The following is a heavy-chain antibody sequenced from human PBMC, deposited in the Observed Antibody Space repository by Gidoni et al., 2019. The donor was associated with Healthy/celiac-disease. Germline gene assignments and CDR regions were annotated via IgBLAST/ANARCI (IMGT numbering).Heavy chain of an antibody. D-gene: IGHD5-18*01. CDR1: GFTFSSYG. Sequence: QVQLVESGGGVVQPGRSLRLSCAASGFTFSSYGMHWVRQAPGKGLEWVAVIWYDGSNKYYADSVKGRFTISRDNSKNTLYLQMNSLRAEDTAVYYCARDIPSYGYSDYWGQGTLVTVSS. CDR2: IWYDGSNK. V-gene: IGHV3-33*01. CDR3: ARDIPSYGYSDY. J-gene: IGHJ4*02.